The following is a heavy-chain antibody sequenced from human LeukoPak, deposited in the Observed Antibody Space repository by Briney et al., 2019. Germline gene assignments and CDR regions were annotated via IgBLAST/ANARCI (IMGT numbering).Heavy chain of an antibody. D-gene: IGHD1-26*01. Sequence: SETLSLTCTVSGGSISSYYWSWIRQPAGKGLEWIGRIYTSGSTNYNPSLKSRVTMSVDTSKNQFSLKLSSVTAADTAVYYCARDGGGGATWFVDWFDPWGQGTLVTVSS. CDR2: IYTSGST. J-gene: IGHJ5*02. CDR1: GGSISSYY. V-gene: IGHV4-4*07. CDR3: ARDGGGGATWFVDWFDP.